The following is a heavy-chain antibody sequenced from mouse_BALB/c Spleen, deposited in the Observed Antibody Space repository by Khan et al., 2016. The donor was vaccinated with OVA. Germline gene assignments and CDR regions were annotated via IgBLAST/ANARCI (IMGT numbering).Heavy chain of an antibody. D-gene: IGHD2-2*01. V-gene: IGHV1-80*01. Sequence: VQLQQSGAELVRPGSSVKISCKASGYAFSSYWMNWVKQRPGQGLEWIGQIYPGDGDTKYNGKFKGKVTLTADKSSTTAYMHLSSLTSDDSAVYFWARSGYDYFAYWGQGTLVTVSA. CDR3: ARSGYDYFAY. CDR1: GYAFSSYW. CDR2: IYPGDGDT. J-gene: IGHJ3*01.